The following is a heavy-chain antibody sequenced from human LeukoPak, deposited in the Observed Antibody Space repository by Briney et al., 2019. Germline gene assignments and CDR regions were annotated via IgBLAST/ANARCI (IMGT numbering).Heavy chain of an antibody. J-gene: IGHJ4*02. D-gene: IGHD5-12*01. CDR3: AKSGYSGYDQYLSY. V-gene: IGHV3-23*01. Sequence: GGSLRLSCAASGFTFSSYAMSWVRQAPGKGVEGVSPINSSGDNTYYADSVKGRFTISRENSKKKLYMQMKSLRAEDTAVYYCAKSGYSGYDQYLSYWGQGTLVTVSS. CDR2: INSSGDNT. CDR1: GFTFSSYA.